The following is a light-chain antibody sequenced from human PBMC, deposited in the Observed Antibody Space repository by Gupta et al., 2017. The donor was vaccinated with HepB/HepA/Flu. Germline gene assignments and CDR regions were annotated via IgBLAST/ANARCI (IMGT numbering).Light chain of an antibody. CDR2: WAS. Sequence: DIVLTQYPDSLAVSLGERATINCKSSQSVSYSSNDKNYLTWYQQKPGQPPKLLISWASTRESGVPDRFSGSGSGTDFTLTISSLQAEDVAVYFCQQYYSTPWTFGQGTKVEIK. CDR1: QSVSYSSNDKNY. V-gene: IGKV4-1*01. CDR3: QQYYSTPWT. J-gene: IGKJ1*01.